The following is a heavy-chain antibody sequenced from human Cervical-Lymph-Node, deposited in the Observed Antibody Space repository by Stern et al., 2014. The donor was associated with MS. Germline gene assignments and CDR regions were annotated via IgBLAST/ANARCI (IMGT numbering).Heavy chain of an antibody. D-gene: IGHD2/OR15-2a*01. J-gene: IGHJ4*02. Sequence: QMQLVQSGAKMKKPGASVKVSCKASGYDFTGFFIHWVRQVPGQGHEWMGRLNTNRDEPTYAQDFQDRVTLTRDTSISTAYLELSRLTSADTAVYYCAREATRIIVGIDYWGQGTQVTVSS. CDR1: GYDFTGFF. CDR3: AREATRIIVGIDY. CDR2: LNTNRDEP. V-gene: IGHV1-2*06.